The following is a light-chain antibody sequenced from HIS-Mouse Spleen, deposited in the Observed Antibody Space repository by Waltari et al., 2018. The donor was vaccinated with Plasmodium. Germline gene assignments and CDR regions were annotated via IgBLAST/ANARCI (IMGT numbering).Light chain of an antibody. V-gene: IGLV3-10*01. Sequence: SYELTQPPSVSVSPGQTARITCSGDALPKKYAYWYQQKSGQDPVLVIYEDSKRPSGIPVRFSGSRSGTMATWTISGAQVEDEADYYCYSTDSSGNHRVFGGGTKLTVL. CDR3: YSTDSSGNHRV. CDR1: ALPKKY. J-gene: IGLJ3*02. CDR2: EDS.